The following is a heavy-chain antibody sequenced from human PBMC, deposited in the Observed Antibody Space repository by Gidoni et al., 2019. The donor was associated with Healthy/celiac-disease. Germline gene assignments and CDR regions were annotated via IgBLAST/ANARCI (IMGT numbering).Heavy chain of an antibody. D-gene: IGHD1-26*01. V-gene: IGHV3-30*18. Sequence: QVQLVESGGGVVQPGRSLRLSCAASGFTFSSYGMHWVRQAPGKGLEWVAGISYDGSNKNYADSVKGRFTISRDNSKNTLYLQMNSLRAEDTAVYYCAKEREWELPGILDYWGQGTLVTVSS. CDR1: GFTFSSYG. CDR3: AKEREWELPGILDY. CDR2: ISYDGSNK. J-gene: IGHJ4*02.